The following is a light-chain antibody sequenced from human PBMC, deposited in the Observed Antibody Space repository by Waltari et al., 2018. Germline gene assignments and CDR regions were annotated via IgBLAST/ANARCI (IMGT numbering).Light chain of an antibody. Sequence: EIVMTQSPAVLSVSPGQRATLSCRASETVTSHLAWYQQKPGQAPWLLIYDVSSRAAGIPARFSGSGSETEFTLTVTSLQSEDCAVYYCQQYYEWQTFGPGTKVEIK. J-gene: IGKJ1*01. V-gene: IGKV3D-15*01. CDR1: ETVTSH. CDR3: QQYYEWQT. CDR2: DVS.